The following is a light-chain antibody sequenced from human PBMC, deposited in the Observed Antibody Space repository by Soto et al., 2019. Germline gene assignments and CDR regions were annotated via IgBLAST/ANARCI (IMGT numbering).Light chain of an antibody. Sequence: QSVLTQPPSASGTPGQRVTISCSGSSSNIGSNTVNWYQQLPGTAPKLLIYSNNRRPSRVPDRFSGSKSGTSASLAISGLQSEDEADYYCAAWDDSLNGPVFGGGTQLTVL. CDR3: AAWDDSLNGPV. CDR2: SNN. V-gene: IGLV1-44*01. CDR1: SSNIGSNT. J-gene: IGLJ2*01.